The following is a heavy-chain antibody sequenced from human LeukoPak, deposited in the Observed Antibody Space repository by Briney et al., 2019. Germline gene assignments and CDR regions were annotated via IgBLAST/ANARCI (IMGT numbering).Heavy chain of an antibody. V-gene: IGHV1-18*03. J-gene: IGHJ4*02. CDR2: ISAYNGNT. CDR3: ARAAFQYNWNLHSYYFDY. D-gene: IGHD1-1*01. Sequence: GASVKVSCKASGYTFTSYGISWVRQAPGQGLEWMGWISAYNGNTNYAQKLQGRVTMTTDTSTSTAYMELRSLRSDDMAVYYCARAAFQYNWNLHSYYFDYWGQGTLVSVSS. CDR1: GYTFTSYG.